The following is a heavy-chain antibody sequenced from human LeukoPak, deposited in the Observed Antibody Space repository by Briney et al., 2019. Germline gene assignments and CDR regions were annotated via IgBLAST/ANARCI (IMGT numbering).Heavy chain of an antibody. CDR3: AKEGAASWDVDV. J-gene: IGHJ6*04. V-gene: IGHV3-30*02. CDR2: IRPNGHDT. CDR1: GFIFIGYG. Sequence: GGSLRLSXAASGFIFIGYGMRWVRLAPGKGPEWVAFIRPNGHDTYYGDSVKGRFMISRDNSKNTVDLQMNSLRGDDTATYYCAKEGAASWDVDVWGKGTTVTVSS. D-gene: IGHD4/OR15-4a*01.